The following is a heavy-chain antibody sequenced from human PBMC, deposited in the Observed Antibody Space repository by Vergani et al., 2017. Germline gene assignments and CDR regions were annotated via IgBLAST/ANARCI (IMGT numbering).Heavy chain of an antibody. CDR1: GFTFGDYT. CDR2: IRSKAYGGTT. CDR3: SRGGYSSSWREIDYYYYYYMDV. V-gene: IGHV3-49*03. Sequence: EVQVVESGGGLVQPGRSLRLSCTASGFTFGDYTMSWFRQAPGKGLEWVAFIRSKAYGGTTEYAASVKGRFTILRDDSKSIAYLQMNSLKTEDTAVYYCSRGGYSSSWREIDYYYYYYMDVWSKGSTVTVSS. D-gene: IGHD6-13*01. J-gene: IGHJ6*03.